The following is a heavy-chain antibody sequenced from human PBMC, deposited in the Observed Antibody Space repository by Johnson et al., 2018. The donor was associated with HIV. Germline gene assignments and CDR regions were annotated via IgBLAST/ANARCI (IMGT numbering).Heavy chain of an antibody. CDR3: ARGYYYDSSGSDDAFDI. V-gene: IGHV3-30*02. Sequence: VQLVESGGGVVQPGGSLRLSCAASGLTFSSYGMHWVRQAPGKGLAWVAFIRYDGSNKSYGDSVKGRFTISRDNSKNTLSLQMNSLRAEDTAVYYCARGYYYDSSGSDDAFDIWGQGTMVTVSS. J-gene: IGHJ3*02. CDR1: GLTFSSYG. D-gene: IGHD3-22*01. CDR2: IRYDGSNK.